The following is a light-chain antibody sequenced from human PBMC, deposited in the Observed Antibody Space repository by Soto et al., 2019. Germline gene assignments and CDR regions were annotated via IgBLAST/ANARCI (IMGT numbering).Light chain of an antibody. CDR1: SSDVGSYNL. J-gene: IGLJ1*01. CDR3: CSYAGSSFYV. V-gene: IGLV2-23*02. CDR2: EVS. Sequence: QSALTQPASVSGSPGQSITISCTGTSSDVGSYNLVSWYQQHPGKAPKLMIYEVSKRPSGVSNRFSGSKSGNTASLTISGLQAEDEADYYCCSYAGSSFYVFGTGTKLPS.